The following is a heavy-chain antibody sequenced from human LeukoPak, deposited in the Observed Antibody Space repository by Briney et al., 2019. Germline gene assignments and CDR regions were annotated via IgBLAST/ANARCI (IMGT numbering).Heavy chain of an antibody. V-gene: IGHV3-33*01. CDR3: ARDIYYYDSSGYYIETYAFDI. J-gene: IGHJ3*02. D-gene: IGHD3-22*01. CDR2: IWYDGSNK. CDR1: GFTFSSYG. Sequence: PGRSLRLSCAASGFTFSSYGMHWVRQAPGKGLEWVAVIWYDGSNKYYADSVKGRFTISRDDSKNTLYLQMNSLRAEDTAVYYCARDIYYYDSSGYYIETYAFDIWGQGTMVTVSS.